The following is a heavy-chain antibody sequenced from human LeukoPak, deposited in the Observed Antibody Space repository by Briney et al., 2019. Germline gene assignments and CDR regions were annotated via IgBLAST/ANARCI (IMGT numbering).Heavy chain of an antibody. Sequence: GGSLRLSCAASGFTFSSYAMSWVRQAPGKGLEWVSGISGSGHSTYSADSVKGRFTISRDNSKNTLYLQMNSLRAEDTAVYFCAKLGYYDFWSNYLVFDNWGQGTLVTVSS. CDR1: GFTFSSYA. D-gene: IGHD3-3*01. CDR3: AKLGYYDFWSNYLVFDN. J-gene: IGHJ4*02. CDR2: ISGSGHST. V-gene: IGHV3-23*01.